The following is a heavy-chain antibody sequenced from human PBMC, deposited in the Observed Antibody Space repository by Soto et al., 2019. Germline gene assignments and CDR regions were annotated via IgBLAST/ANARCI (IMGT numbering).Heavy chain of an antibody. CDR1: GYTFTNYN. Sequence: QVQQVQSGAEVKKPGASVKVSCKTSGYTFTNYNINWVRQATGPGLEWMGWMNPNSGNTGYAQKFQGRVTMTRNTSITIAYMELSSLRSGDTAVYYCARAEPYSTSSPFDYWGQGTLVTVSS. CDR2: MNPNSGNT. CDR3: ARAEPYSTSSPFDY. V-gene: IGHV1-8*01. J-gene: IGHJ4*02. D-gene: IGHD6-6*01.